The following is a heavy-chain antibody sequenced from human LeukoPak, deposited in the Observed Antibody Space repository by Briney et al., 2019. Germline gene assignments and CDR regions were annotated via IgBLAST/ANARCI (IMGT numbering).Heavy chain of an antibody. V-gene: IGHV4-59*01. J-gene: IGHJ4*02. CDR3: ARDRELGY. D-gene: IGHD3-10*01. Sequence: SETLSLTCSVSGDSISIYYWSWIRQPPGKGLEWIGHIYNSGSTNYNPSLKSRVTISVDTSKNQFSLRLTSVTAADTAVYYCARDRELGYWGQGTLVTVSS. CDR1: GDSISIYY. CDR2: IYNSGST.